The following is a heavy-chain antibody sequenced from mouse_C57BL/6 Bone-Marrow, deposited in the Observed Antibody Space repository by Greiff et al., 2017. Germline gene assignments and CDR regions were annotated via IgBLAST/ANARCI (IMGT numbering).Heavy chain of an antibody. CDR1: GFTFSSYG. V-gene: IGHV5-6*01. J-gene: IGHJ3*01. CDR2: ISSGGSYT. CDR3: ARRRGLAY. Sequence: EVQLVESGGDLVKPGGSLKLSCAASGFTFSSYGMSWVRQTPDKRLEWVATISSGGSYTYYPDSVKWRFTISRDNAKNTLYLQMSSLKSEDTAMYYCARRRGLAYWGQGTLVTVSA.